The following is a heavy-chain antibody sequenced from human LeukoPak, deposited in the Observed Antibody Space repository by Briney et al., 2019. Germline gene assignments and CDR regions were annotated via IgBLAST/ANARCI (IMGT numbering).Heavy chain of an antibody. CDR3: AKIEYDYGDYSWFDP. D-gene: IGHD4-17*01. CDR1: GFTFSSYA. CDR2: ISGSGGST. V-gene: IGHV3-23*01. J-gene: IGHJ5*02. Sequence: GGSLRLSCAASGFTFSSYAMSWVRQAPGKGLEWVSAISGSGGSTYYADSVKGRFTISRDNSKNTLYLQMNSLRAEDTAVYYCAKIEYDYGDYSWFDPWGQGTLVTVSS.